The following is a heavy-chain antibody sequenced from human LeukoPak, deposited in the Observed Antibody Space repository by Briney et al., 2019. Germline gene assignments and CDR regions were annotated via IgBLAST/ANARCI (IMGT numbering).Heavy chain of an antibody. Sequence: GGSLRLSCAVSGFSVSINYMSWVRQAPGKGLEWVSVIYSGGNTYYADSVKGRFTISRDNSKNTLYLQMNSLRAEDTAVYYCAKSDGAHDPWDYWGQGTLVTVSS. CDR2: IYSGGNT. J-gene: IGHJ4*02. CDR1: GFSVSINY. D-gene: IGHD1-26*01. CDR3: AKSDGAHDPWDY. V-gene: IGHV3-66*01.